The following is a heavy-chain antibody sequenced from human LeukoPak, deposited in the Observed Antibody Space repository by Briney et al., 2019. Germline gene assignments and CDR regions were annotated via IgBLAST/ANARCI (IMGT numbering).Heavy chain of an antibody. J-gene: IGHJ4*02. D-gene: IGHD2-2*01. CDR1: GGSFSGYY. CDR2: INHSGST. V-gene: IGHV4-34*01. Sequence: SETLSLTCAVYGGSFSGYYWSWIRQPPGKGLEWIGEINHSGSTNYNASLKSRVTISVDTSKNQFSLKLSSVTAADTAVYYCARGSGSTSWRLFDYWGQGTLVTVSS. CDR3: ARGSGSTSWRLFDY.